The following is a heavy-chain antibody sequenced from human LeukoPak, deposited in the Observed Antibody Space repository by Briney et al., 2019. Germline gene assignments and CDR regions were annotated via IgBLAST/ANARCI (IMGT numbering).Heavy chain of an antibody. CDR3: ARGRIAVALRGYYYYYGMDV. D-gene: IGHD6-19*01. Sequence: SETLSLTCAVYGGSFSGYYWSWIRQPPGKGLEWIGEINHSGSTNYNPSLKSRVTISVDTSKNQFSLKLSSVTAADTAVYYCARGRIAVALRGYYYYYGMDVWAKGPRSPSP. J-gene: IGHJ6*02. V-gene: IGHV4-34*01. CDR2: INHSGST. CDR1: GGSFSGYY.